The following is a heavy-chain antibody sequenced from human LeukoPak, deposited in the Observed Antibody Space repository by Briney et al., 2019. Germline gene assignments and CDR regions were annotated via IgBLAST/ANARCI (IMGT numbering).Heavy chain of an antibody. V-gene: IGHV3-7*01. Sequence: PGGSPRLSCAASGFSFSSYYMSWVRQAPGKGLEWVALINPDGSERYYVDSVKGRFTISRDNAKNSLYLQMDSLRAEDTAVYYCARDPPLYSSSWSDLDYWGQGTLVTVSS. CDR2: INPDGSER. CDR1: GFSFSSYY. CDR3: ARDPPLYSSSWSDLDY. J-gene: IGHJ4*02. D-gene: IGHD6-13*01.